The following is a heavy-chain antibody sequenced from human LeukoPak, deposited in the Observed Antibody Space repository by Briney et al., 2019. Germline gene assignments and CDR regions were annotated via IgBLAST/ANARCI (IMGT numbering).Heavy chain of an antibody. CDR2: IKEDGSEK. CDR1: GYTFSSYW. V-gene: IGHV3-7*01. Sequence: GGSLRLSCVASGYTFSSYWMTWVRQAPGKGLEWVANIKEDGSEKQYVDSVKGRFTISRDNAKKSLYLQMNSLRAEDTAVYYCARDSGYGRYWGQGTLVTVSS. J-gene: IGHJ4*02. D-gene: IGHD5-12*01. CDR3: ARDSGYGRY.